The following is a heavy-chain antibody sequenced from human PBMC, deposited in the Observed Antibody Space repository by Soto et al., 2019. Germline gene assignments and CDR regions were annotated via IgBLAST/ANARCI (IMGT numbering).Heavy chain of an antibody. J-gene: IGHJ4*02. CDR2: TRNKANSYTT. CDR1: GFTFSDHY. V-gene: IGHV3-72*01. D-gene: IGHD1-26*01. Sequence: GGSLRLSCAASGFTFSDHYMDWVRQAPGKGLEWVGRTRNKANSYTTEYAASVKGRFTISRDDSKNSLYLQMNSLKTEDTAVYYCARGLSEGGSYYFDYWGQGTLVTVSS. CDR3: ARGLSEGGSYYFDY.